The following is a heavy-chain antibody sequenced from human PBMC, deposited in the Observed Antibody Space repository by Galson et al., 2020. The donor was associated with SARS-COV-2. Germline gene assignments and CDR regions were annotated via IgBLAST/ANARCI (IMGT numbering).Heavy chain of an antibody. CDR3: ARGAHNTRWGIAVAGPWDY. CDR1: GGSISSGGYY. D-gene: IGHD6-19*01. V-gene: IGHV4-31*03. CDR2: IYYSGST. Sequence: SETLSLTCTVSGGSISSGGYYWSWIRQHPGKGLEWIGYIYYSGSTYYNPSLKSRVTISVDTSKNQFSLKLSSVTAADTAVYYCARGAHNTRWGIAVAGPWDYWGQGTLVTVSS. J-gene: IGHJ4*02.